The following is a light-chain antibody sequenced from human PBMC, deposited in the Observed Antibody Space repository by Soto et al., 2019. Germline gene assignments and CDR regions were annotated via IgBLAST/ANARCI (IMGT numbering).Light chain of an antibody. Sequence: DIQLTQSPSFLSASVGDRVIITCRASHDISSYLAWYQQKPGEAPKLLIYAASTLQSGVPTRFSGSRSGTEFTHTVSSLQPEDFATYYCQQLNSYPRTFGGGTKVEIK. CDR1: HDISSY. CDR3: QQLNSYPRT. V-gene: IGKV1-9*01. J-gene: IGKJ4*01. CDR2: AAS.